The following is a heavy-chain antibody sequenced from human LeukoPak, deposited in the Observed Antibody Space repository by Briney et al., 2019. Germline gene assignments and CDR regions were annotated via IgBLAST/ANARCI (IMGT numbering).Heavy chain of an antibody. CDR2: ISGGGDSE. D-gene: IGHD2-2*02. CDR3: ARARYCSSTSCYIDY. J-gene: IGHJ4*02. Sequence: WGSLRLSCTASRFTFNNYAVSWVRQAPGRGLEWGSGISGGGDSEYYADSVKGRFTISRDNAKNTLYLQMNSLRVEDTAVYYCARARYCSSTSCYIDYWGQGTLVTVSS. CDR1: RFTFNNYA. V-gene: IGHV3-23*01.